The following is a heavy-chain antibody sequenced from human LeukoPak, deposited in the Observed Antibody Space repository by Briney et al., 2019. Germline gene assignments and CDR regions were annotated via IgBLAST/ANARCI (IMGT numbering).Heavy chain of an antibody. J-gene: IGHJ4*02. CDR1: GGSISSYY. CDR2: IYYSGST. V-gene: IGHV4-59*01. Sequence: SETLSLTCTVSGGSISSYYWSWIRQPPGKGLEWIGYIYYSGSTNYNPSLKSRVTISVDTSKNQFSLKLSSVTAADTAVYYCARGGTTFFDYWGQGTLVTVSS. D-gene: IGHD1-7*01. CDR3: ARGGTTFFDY.